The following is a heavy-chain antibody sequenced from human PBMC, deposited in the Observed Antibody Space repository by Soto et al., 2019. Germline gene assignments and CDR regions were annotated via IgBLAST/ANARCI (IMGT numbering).Heavy chain of an antibody. V-gene: IGHV3-23*01. CDR2: VSANGQGI. CDR1: GFTFSSSA. D-gene: IGHD3-10*01. J-gene: IGHJ4*02. CDR3: AKDRHYPRDYFHY. Sequence: GGSLRLSCAAPGFTFSSSAISWVRQAPGKGLEWVSAVSANGQGIYYADSVRGRFTISRDNSKNTVFLHMDSLSAEDTAVYYCAKDRHYPRDYFHYWGQGTLVTVSS.